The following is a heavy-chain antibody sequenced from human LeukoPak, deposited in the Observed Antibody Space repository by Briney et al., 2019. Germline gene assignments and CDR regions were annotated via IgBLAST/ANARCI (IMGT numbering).Heavy chain of an antibody. V-gene: IGHV4-59*01. CDR2: IYYAGST. Sequence: SETLSLTCTVSGGSIDSYYWSWIRQPPGKGLEWIGYIYYAGSTEYHPSLKSRVTISLDTSKNQFSLKLTSVTAADTAVYYCARVYQSAEYYFDYWGQGNLVSVSS. CDR3: ARVYQSAEYYFDY. D-gene: IGHD2-2*01. J-gene: IGHJ4*02. CDR1: GGSIDSYY.